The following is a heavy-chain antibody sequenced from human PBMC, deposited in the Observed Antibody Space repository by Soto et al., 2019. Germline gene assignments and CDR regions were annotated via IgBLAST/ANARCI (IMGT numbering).Heavy chain of an antibody. Sequence: VQLVESGGGVVQPGKSLRLSCAASRFTFSNYIMHWVRQAPGKGLEWVAVIWHDGTNEYYADSVKGRFSISRDNSKNSVYLQMNSLSVEDTAVYFCVRDGLGGFDYWGQGTLVTVSS. V-gene: IGHV3-33*01. CDR3: VRDGLGGFDY. CDR1: RFTFSNYI. CDR2: IWHDGTNE. D-gene: IGHD3-16*01. J-gene: IGHJ4*02.